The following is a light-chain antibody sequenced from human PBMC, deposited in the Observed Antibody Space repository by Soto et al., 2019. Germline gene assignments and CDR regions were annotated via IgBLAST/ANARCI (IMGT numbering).Light chain of an antibody. CDR2: VAS. CDR1: QGISGY. CDR3: QQLNNYPIT. J-gene: IGKJ5*01. V-gene: IGKV1-9*01. Sequence: DLQLTQSPSFLSASVGDRVTITCRASQGISGYLAWFQQKPGKAPNLLIYVASTLQSGVPSRFSGSGSGTEFTLTINSLQPEDFATYYCQQLNNYPITFGQGTRLEIK.